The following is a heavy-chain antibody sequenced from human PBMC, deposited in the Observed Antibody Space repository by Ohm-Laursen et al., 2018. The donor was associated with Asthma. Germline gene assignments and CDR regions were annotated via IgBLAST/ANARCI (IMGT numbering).Heavy chain of an antibody. D-gene: IGHD3-3*01. CDR3: ARDVMEWYLPAFDF. Sequence: SLRLSCAASGFTFSTYAMNWVRQAPGKGLVWVSRINSDGSSTSYADSVKGRFTISRDNAKNTLYLQMNSLRAEDTAVYYCARDVMEWYLPAFDFWGQGTLVTVSS. J-gene: IGHJ4*02. V-gene: IGHV3-74*01. CDR1: GFTFSTYA. CDR2: INSDGSST.